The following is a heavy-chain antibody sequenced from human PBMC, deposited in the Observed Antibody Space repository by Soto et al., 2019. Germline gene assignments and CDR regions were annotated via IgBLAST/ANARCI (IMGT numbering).Heavy chain of an antibody. Sequence: GGSLRLSCAASGFSFSRHGMHWVRQAPGKGLEWVAVISYDGSNQDYADSVKGRFSISRDNSKKTVYLQMNSLRVEDSAVYYCARDRSSTYYYYGMDLWGQGTRVTVSS. CDR2: ISYDGSNQ. D-gene: IGHD6-19*01. CDR1: GFSFSRHG. CDR3: ARDRSSTYYYYGMDL. V-gene: IGHV3-30-3*01. J-gene: IGHJ6*02.